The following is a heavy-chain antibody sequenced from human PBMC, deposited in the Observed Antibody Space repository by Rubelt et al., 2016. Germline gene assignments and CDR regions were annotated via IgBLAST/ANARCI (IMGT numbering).Heavy chain of an antibody. J-gene: IGHJ4*02. CDR3: AGVVLNTAMITGPDY. Sequence: PGESLKISCKGSGYSFTSYWIGWVRQMPGKGLEWMGIIYPGDSDTRYSPSFQGQVTISADKSISTAYLQWSSLKASDTAMYYCAGVVLNTAMITGPDYWGQGTQVTVSS. V-gene: IGHV5-51*01. CDR2: IYPGDSDT. D-gene: IGHD5-18*01. CDR1: GYSFTSYW.